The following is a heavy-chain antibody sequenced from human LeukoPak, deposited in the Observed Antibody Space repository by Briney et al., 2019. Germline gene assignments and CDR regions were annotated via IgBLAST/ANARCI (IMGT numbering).Heavy chain of an antibody. CDR2: IKQDGSEK. CDR3: ARGPLTSPHYYYYYMDV. J-gene: IGHJ6*03. Sequence: QAGGSLRLSCAASGFTFSSYAMSWVRQAPGKGLEWVANIKQDGSEKYYVDSVKGRFTISRDNAKNSLYLQMNSLRAEDTAVYYCARGPLTSPHYYYYYMDVWGKGTTVTVSS. V-gene: IGHV3-7*01. CDR1: GFTFSSYA. D-gene: IGHD4/OR15-4a*01.